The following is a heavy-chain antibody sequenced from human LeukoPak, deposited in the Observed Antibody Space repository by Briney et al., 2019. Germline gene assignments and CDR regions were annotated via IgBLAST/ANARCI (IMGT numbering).Heavy chain of an antibody. V-gene: IGHV4-59*08. CDR2: ISYSGST. CDR1: GGSISSYY. Sequence: SETLSLTCTVSGGSISSYYWSWIRQPPGKGLEWIGYISYSGSTNYNPSLKSRVTISVDTPKNQFSLKLSSVTAADTAVYYCARRESGYPFDSWGQGTLVTVSS. CDR3: ARRESGYPFDS. D-gene: IGHD5-12*01. J-gene: IGHJ4*02.